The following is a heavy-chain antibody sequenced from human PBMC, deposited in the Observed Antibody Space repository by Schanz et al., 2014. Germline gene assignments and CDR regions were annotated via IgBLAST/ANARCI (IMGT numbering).Heavy chain of an antibody. J-gene: IGHJ4*02. V-gene: IGHV3-13*04. CDR2: IGTAGDT. Sequence: EVQLVESGGGLIKPGGSLRLSCAASGFTFSSYDMHWVRQVTGKGLEWVSGIGTAGDTYYPDSVKGRFTISRENAQNSLFLQLNTLRAGDTAVYYCARVVGSGWHYFDLWGQGTLVTVSS. CDR3: ARVVGSGWHYFDL. D-gene: IGHD6-19*01. CDR1: GFTFSSYD.